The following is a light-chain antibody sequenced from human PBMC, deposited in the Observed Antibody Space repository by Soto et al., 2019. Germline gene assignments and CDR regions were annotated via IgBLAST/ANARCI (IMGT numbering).Light chain of an antibody. J-gene: IGLJ1*01. CDR2: EVS. V-gene: IGLV2-14*01. CDR3: SSSTSNSAYV. CDR1: SSDVGGYNY. Sequence: QSVLTQPASVSGSPGQSITISCTGTSSDVGGYNYVSWYQQHPDKAPKLMIYEVSNRPSGVSNRFSGSKSGNTASLTISGLQVEDEADYYCSSSTSNSAYVFGTGTKVTVL.